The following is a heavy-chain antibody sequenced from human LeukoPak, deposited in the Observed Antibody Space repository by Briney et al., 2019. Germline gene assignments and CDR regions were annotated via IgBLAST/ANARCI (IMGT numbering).Heavy chain of an antibody. J-gene: IGHJ4*02. CDR1: GFTFDDYA. D-gene: IGHD3-10*01. CDR3: AKDIVTMVRGVNHAFDC. Sequence: GGSLRLSCAGSGFTFDDYAMHWVRQAPGKGLEWVSGISWISGSIGYADSVKGRFTISRDNDKNSLYLQMNSLRAEDTGLYYCAKDIVTMVRGVNHAFDCWGQGTLVTVSS. CDR2: ISWISGSI. V-gene: IGHV3-9*01.